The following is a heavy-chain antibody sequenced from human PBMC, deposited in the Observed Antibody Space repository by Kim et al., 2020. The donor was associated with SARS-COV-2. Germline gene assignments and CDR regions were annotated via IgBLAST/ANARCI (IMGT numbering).Heavy chain of an antibody. Sequence: SETLSLTCAVYGGSFSGYYWSWIRQPPGKGLEWIGEINHSGSTNYNPSLKSRVTISVDTSKNQFSLKLSSVTAADTAVYYCARGLGYYYGSGSYYRGAF. CDR2: INHSGST. CDR3: ARGLGYYYGSGSYYRGAF. V-gene: IGHV4-34*01. CDR1: GGSFSGYY. D-gene: IGHD3-10*01. J-gene: IGHJ3*01.